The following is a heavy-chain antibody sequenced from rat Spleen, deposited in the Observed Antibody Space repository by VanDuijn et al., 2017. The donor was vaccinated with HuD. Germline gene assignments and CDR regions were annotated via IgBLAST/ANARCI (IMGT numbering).Heavy chain of an antibody. D-gene: IGHD1-2*01. V-gene: IGHV5-31*01. J-gene: IGHJ2*01. CDR1: GFTFNNYW. CDR2: ISSSGGNV. Sequence: EVRLVESGGGLVQPGRSLKLSCVASGFTFNNYWMNWVRQAPGKGLEWIASISSSGGNVYYPDSVKGRFTISRDNAQNTLYLQMDSLRSEDTAIYYCARHEEQLGFDYWGQGVMVTVSS. CDR3: ARHEEQLGFDY.